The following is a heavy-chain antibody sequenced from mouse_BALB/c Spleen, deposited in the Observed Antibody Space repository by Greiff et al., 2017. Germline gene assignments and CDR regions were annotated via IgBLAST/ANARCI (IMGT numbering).Heavy chain of an antibody. CDR1: GYSFTSYW. Sequence: VQLQQPGAELVRPGASVKLSCKASGYSFTSYWMNWVKQRPGQGLEWIGMIHPSDSDTRLNQKFKDKATLTVDKSSSTAYMQLSSPTSEDSAVYYCARGGGIHYYGDYWGQGTTLTVSS. CDR3: ARGGGIHYYGDY. D-gene: IGHD1-2*01. J-gene: IGHJ2*01. CDR2: IHPSDSDT. V-gene: IGHV1-74*01.